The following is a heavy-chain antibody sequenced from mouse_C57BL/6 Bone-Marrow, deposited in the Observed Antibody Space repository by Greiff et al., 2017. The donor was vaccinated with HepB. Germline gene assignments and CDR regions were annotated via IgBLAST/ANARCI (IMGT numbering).Heavy chain of an antibody. D-gene: IGHD2-5*01. CDR1: GYSITSGYY. J-gene: IGHJ2*01. CDR2: ISYDGSN. Sequence: ESGPGLVKPSQSLSLTCSVTGYSITSGYYWNWIRQFPGNKLEWMGYISYDGSNNYNPSLKNRISITRDTSKNQFFLKLNSVTTEDTATYYCAREWHYYSNFYLDYWGQGTTLTVSS. CDR3: AREWHYYSNFYLDY. V-gene: IGHV3-6*01.